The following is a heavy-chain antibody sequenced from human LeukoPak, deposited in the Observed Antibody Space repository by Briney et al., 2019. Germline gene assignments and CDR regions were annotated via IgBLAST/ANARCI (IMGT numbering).Heavy chain of an antibody. CDR1: GFIFTNVW. CDR3: TTGRDDCSNLNFDY. J-gene: IGHJ4*02. D-gene: IGHD4-11*01. CDR2: IKRKTDGGTT. Sequence: GGSLRLSCVASGFIFTNVWMSWVRQAPGRGLEWGGRIKRKTDGGTTDYAARVKGRFTISRDDQKNTLYLQMNSLKTEDTAVYYCTTGRDDCSNLNFDYWGQGTLVTVSS. V-gene: IGHV3-15*01.